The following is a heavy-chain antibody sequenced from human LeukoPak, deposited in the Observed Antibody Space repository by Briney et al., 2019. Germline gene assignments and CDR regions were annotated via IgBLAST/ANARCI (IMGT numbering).Heavy chain of an antibody. J-gene: IGHJ4*02. CDR2: IYYSGNT. V-gene: IGHV4-59*12. CDR1: GGSISSYY. CDR3: ARVGSGCFDY. D-gene: IGHD6-19*01. Sequence: PSETLSLTCTVSGGSISSYYWSWLRQPPAKGLEWIGYIYYSGNTNYNPSLKSRVTISIDASNNQFSLKLRSVTAADTAVYYCARVGSGCFDYWGQGTLVTVSS.